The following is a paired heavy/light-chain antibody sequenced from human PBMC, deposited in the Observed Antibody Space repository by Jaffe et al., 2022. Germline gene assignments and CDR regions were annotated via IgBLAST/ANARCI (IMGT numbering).Heavy chain of an antibody. CDR3: AKREEYSGYADWFDP. CDR2: ISRSAVTI. V-gene: IGHV3-23*01. J-gene: IGHJ5*02. Sequence: EVQLLESGGALAQPGGSLRLSCAASGFTFSNYGMTWVRQAPGKGLQWVAEISRSAVTIHYADSVKGRFTISRDNSKNTLYLQMNSLRAEDTAVYFCAKREEYSGYADWFDPWGQGTLVTVSS. D-gene: IGHD5-12*01. CDR1: GFTFSNYG.
Light chain of an antibody. CDR3: QQYYSTPRT. V-gene: IGKV4-1*01. Sequence: DIVMTQSPDSLAVSLGERATINCKSSQSLLYSSNNENYLTWYQQKPGQPPKLLIYWASTRESGVPDRFSGSGSGTDFTLTISSLQAEDVAVYYCQQYYSTPRTFGGGTKVEIK. CDR2: WAS. CDR1: QSLLYSSNNENY. J-gene: IGKJ4*01.